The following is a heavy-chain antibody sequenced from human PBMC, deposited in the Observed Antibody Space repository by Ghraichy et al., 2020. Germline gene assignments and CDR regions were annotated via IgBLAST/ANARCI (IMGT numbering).Heavy chain of an antibody. CDR1: SGSFGDYY. V-gene: IGHV4-34*01. CDR3: ARIGYCDSSGCYTGWFDP. J-gene: IGHJ5*02. D-gene: IGHD2-2*02. Sequence: ESLNISCAVYSGSFGDYYWSWIRQPPGKGLEWIGEINHSGSTKYNPSLKSRLTISIDTSKSQFSLKLRSVTAADTALYYCARIGYCDSSGCYTGWFDPWGQGSLVTVSS. CDR2: INHSGST.